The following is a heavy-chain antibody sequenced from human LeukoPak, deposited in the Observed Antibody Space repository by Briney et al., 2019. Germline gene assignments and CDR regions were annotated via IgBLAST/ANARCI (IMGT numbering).Heavy chain of an antibody. Sequence: ASVKVSCKASGGTFSSYAISWVRQAPGQGLEWMGGIIPIFGTANYAQKFQGRVTITADESTSTAYMELSSLRSEDTAVYYCARVLPYSSGWTENSVAAFDIWGQGTMVTVSS. V-gene: IGHV1-69*13. J-gene: IGHJ3*02. D-gene: IGHD6-19*01. CDR3: ARVLPYSSGWTENSVAAFDI. CDR1: GGTFSSYA. CDR2: IIPIFGTA.